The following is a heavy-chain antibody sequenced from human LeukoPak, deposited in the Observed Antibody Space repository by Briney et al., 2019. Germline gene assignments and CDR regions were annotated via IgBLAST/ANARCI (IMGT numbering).Heavy chain of an antibody. CDR2: IYYSGST. CDR1: GGSVSSGSYY. Sequence: SETLSLTCTVSGGSVSSGSYYWSWIRQPPGKGLEWIGYIYYSGSTNYNPSLKSRVTISVDTSKNQFSLKLSSVTAADTAVYYCARSPVAAAGYGDFDYWGQGTLVTVSS. V-gene: IGHV4-61*01. J-gene: IGHJ4*02. D-gene: IGHD6-13*01. CDR3: ARSPVAAAGYGDFDY.